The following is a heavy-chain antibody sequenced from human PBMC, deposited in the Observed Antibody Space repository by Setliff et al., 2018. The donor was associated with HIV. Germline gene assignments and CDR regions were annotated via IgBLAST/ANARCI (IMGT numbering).Heavy chain of an antibody. CDR1: GYTFTSYA. V-gene: IGHV1-3*01. CDR3: ARLSMIPGIMGAYYYYYMDV. D-gene: IGHD3-10*01. CDR2: INVGTGNT. Sequence: ASVKVSCKASGYTFTSYAMHWVRQAPGQRLEWMGWINVGTGNTKYSQKLQGRLTITRDTSATTAYMELSSLRSEDTAVYYCARLSMIPGIMGAYYYYYMDVWGKGTTVTVSS. J-gene: IGHJ6*03.